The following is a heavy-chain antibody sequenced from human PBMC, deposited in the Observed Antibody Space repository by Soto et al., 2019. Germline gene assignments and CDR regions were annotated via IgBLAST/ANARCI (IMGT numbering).Heavy chain of an antibody. J-gene: IGHJ4*02. CDR1: GFIFNNFG. Sequence: QVHLAESGGGVVQPWRSLRLSCAASGFIFNNFGMHWVRQAPGKGLEWGAVSWVDGSTTYYADSVKGRCTISRDNSKNTLYLEINSLRAEDTAVYYCAKNHNYYDRSGHYYGDGGFDYWGQGTRVTVSS. CDR2: SWVDGSTT. CDR3: AKNHNYYDRSGHYYGDGGFDY. V-gene: IGHV3-33*08. D-gene: IGHD3-22*01.